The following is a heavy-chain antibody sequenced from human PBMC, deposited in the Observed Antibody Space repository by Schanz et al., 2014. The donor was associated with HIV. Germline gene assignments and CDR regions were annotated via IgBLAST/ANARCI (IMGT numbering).Heavy chain of an antibody. J-gene: IGHJ3*01. V-gene: IGHV3-23*01. D-gene: IGHD3-16*01. CDR1: GFTFSNFA. Sequence: EVQLLESGGGLVQRGGSLRLSCAVSGFTFSNFAMSWVRQAPGKGLEWVSAISGSGGSTYYADSAKGRFTISRDNSKNTLYVQMDSLRVEDSAVYYCAKDVKGYIWPPDAFEVWGQGTVVTVSS. CDR3: AKDVKGYIWPPDAFEV. CDR2: ISGSGGST.